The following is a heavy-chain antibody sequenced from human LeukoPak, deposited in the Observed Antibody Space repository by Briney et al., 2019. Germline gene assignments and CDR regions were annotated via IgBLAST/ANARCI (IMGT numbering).Heavy chain of an antibody. CDR2: ISYDGSNE. D-gene: IGHD4-17*01. J-gene: IGHJ3*02. Sequence: GGSLRLSCAASGFTFSSYGIHWVRQAPGKGLEWVAVISYDGSNEYYVDSVKGRFTISRDNSKNTLNLQMNSLRAEDTAVYYCAKMRTPTAHSGDAFDIWGQGTMVTVSS. CDR3: AKMRTPTAHSGDAFDI. V-gene: IGHV3-30*18. CDR1: GFTFSSYG.